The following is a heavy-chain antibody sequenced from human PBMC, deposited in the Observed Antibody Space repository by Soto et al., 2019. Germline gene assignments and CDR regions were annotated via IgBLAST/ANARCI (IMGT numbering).Heavy chain of an antibody. V-gene: IGHV2-5*02. J-gene: IGHJ4*02. Sequence: QITLKESGPTLVRPTQTLTLTCTFSGFSLTTSGVGVGWIRQPPGKALEWLAVIYWDDDKRYSSSLKSRLTITKDTSKTQVVLTMTNRDPVDTATYYCAHHPCYGLGSYSFDYWGQGTLVTVSS. D-gene: IGHD3-10*01. CDR1: GFSLTTSGVG. CDR2: IYWDDDK. CDR3: AHHPCYGLGSYSFDY.